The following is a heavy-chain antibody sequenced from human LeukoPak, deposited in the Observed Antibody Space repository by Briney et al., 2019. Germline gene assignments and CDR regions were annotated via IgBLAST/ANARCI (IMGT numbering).Heavy chain of an antibody. V-gene: IGHV4-59*08. CDR3: ARNRNSAVLTRMWFDP. D-gene: IGHD2-2*01. J-gene: IGHJ5*02. Sequence: PSETLSLTCTVSGGSISSYSWSWIRQVPGMGLEYIGKIDYTGATNYNPSLKGRVTISIDTSKNQFSLSLSSVTAADTAVYYCARNRNSAVLTRMWFDPWGRGTLVTVSS. CDR2: IDYTGAT. CDR1: GGSISSYS.